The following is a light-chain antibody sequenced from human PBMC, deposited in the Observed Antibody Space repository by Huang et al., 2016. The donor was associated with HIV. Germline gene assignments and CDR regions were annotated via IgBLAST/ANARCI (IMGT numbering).Light chain of an antibody. Sequence: DIDMTQSPSSLSASVGDSVTIICRASLDIDTYLAWYQQKPGKVPKLLIYGASTLQPGVPSRFSGSGSGTDFSLTITNLQPEDVATYSCQRYNRAPLTFGGGTKVEIK. CDR2: GAS. CDR3: QRYNRAPLT. CDR1: LDIDTY. J-gene: IGKJ4*01. V-gene: IGKV1-27*01.